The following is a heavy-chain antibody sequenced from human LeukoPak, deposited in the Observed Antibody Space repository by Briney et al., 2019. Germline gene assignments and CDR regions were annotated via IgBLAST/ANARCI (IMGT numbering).Heavy chain of an antibody. D-gene: IGHD5-18*01. J-gene: IGHJ4*02. CDR3: ASNVDTAMVGGDYYFDY. CDR2: IYSGGST. Sequence: GGSLRLSCAASGFTDSSNYMSWVRQAPGKGLEWVSVIYSGGSTYCADSVKGRFTISRDNSKNTLYLQMNSLRAEDTAVYYCASNVDTAMVGGDYYFDYWGQGTLVTVSS. CDR1: GFTDSSNY. V-gene: IGHV3-66*01.